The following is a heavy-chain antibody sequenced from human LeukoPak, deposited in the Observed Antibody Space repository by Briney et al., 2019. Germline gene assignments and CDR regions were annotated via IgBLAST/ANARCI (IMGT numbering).Heavy chain of an antibody. J-gene: IGHJ6*03. D-gene: IGHD3-3*01. CDR3: ARATIFGVVSYYTDV. CDR1: GGSISSYY. V-gene: IGHV4-59*01. Sequence: KPSETLSLTCTVSGGSISSYYWSWIRQPPGKGLEWIGYIYYSGSTNYNPSLKSRVTISVDTSKNQFSLKLSSVTAADTAVYYCARATIFGVVSYYTDVWGKGTTVTVSS. CDR2: IYYSGST.